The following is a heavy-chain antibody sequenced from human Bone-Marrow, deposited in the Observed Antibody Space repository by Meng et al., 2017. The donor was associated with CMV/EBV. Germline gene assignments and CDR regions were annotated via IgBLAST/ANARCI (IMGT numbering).Heavy chain of an antibody. D-gene: IGHD2-2*01. CDR1: GYTFTSYD. CDR3: ATTFPYRGYYYGMDV. Sequence: ASVKVSCKASGYTFTSYDINWVRQATGQGLEWMGWMNPNSGNTGYAQKFQGRVTITRNTSISTAYMELSSLRSEDTAVYHCATTFPYRGYYYGMDVWGQGTTVTVSS. CDR2: MNPNSGNT. V-gene: IGHV1-8*03. J-gene: IGHJ6*02.